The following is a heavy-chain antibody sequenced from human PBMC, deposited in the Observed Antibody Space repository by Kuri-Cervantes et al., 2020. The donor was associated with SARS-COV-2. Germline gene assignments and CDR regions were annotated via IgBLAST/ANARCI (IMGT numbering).Heavy chain of an antibody. CDR2: ISSSSYT. Sequence: GESLKISCAASGFTFSDYYMSWIRQAPGKGLEWVSYISSSSYTNYADSVKGRFTISRDNAKNSLYLQMNSLRAEDTAVYYCASEAKTYYYDEGGVWGQGTTVTVSS. CDR1: GFTFSDYY. D-gene: IGHD3-22*01. V-gene: IGHV3-11*06. J-gene: IGHJ6*02. CDR3: ASEAKTYYYDEGGV.